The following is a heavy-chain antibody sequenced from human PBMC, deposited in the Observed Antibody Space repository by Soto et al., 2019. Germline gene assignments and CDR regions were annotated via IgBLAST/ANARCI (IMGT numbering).Heavy chain of an antibody. J-gene: IGHJ3*02. V-gene: IGHV3-23*01. CDR1: GFTFSSYA. D-gene: IGHD2-8*01. Sequence: GGSLRLSCAASGFTFSSYAMSWVRQAPGKGLEWVSAISGSGGSTYYADSVKGRFTISRDNSKNTLYLQMNSLRAEDTAVYYCAFRLVDIVLMVYADAFDIWGQGTMVTVSS. CDR2: ISGSGGST. CDR3: AFRLVDIVLMVYADAFDI.